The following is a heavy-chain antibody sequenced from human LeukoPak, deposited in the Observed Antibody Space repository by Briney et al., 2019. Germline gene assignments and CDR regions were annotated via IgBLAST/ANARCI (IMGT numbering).Heavy chain of an antibody. Sequence: GASVKVSCKASGYTFTSYGISWVRQAPGQGLEWMGWISAYNGNTNYAQKLQGRVTMTTDTSTSTVYMELSSLISDDTAVYYCARYSLWFGELYADYWGQGTLVTVSS. CDR1: GYTFTSYG. V-gene: IGHV1-18*01. CDR3: ARYSLWFGELYADY. J-gene: IGHJ4*02. CDR2: ISAYNGNT. D-gene: IGHD3-10*01.